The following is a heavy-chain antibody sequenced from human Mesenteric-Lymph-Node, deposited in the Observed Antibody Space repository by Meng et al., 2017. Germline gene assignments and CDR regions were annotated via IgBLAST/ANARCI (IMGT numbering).Heavy chain of an antibody. V-gene: IGHV3-21*01. CDR3: ARVVGYSSGWYYFDY. CDR1: GFTFSSYS. Sequence: GESLKISCAASGFTFSSYSMNWVRQAPGKGLEWVSSISSSSSYIYYADSVKGRFTISRDNAKNSLYLQMNSLRAEDTAVYYCARVVGYSSGWYYFDYWGQGTLVTVSS. J-gene: IGHJ4*02. D-gene: IGHD6-19*01. CDR2: ISSSSSYI.